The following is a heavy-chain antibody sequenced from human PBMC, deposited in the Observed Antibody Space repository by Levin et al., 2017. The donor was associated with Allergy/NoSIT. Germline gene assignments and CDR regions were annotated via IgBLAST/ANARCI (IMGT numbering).Heavy chain of an antibody. V-gene: IGHV3-48*03. J-gene: IGHJ6*02. Sequence: GGSLRLSCAASGFTFSSYEMNWVRQAPGKGLEWVSYISSSGSTIYYADSVKGRFTISRDNAKNSLYLQMNSLRAEDTAVYYCARDRIVLMVYPYYYYGMDVWGQGTTVTVSS. CDR1: GFTFSSYE. CDR2: ISSSGSTI. CDR3: ARDRIVLMVYPYYYYGMDV. D-gene: IGHD2-8*01.